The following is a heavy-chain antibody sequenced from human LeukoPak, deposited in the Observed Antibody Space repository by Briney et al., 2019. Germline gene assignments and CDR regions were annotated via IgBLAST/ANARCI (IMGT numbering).Heavy chain of an antibody. V-gene: IGHV3-21*01. Sequence: PGGSLRLSCAACGFTFSSYSMNWVRQAPGKGLEWVSSISSSSSYIYYADSVKGRFTISRDNAKTSLYLQMNSLRAEDTAVYYCARDRDSSWDYYFDYWGQGTLVTVSS. CDR3: ARDRDSSWDYYFDY. J-gene: IGHJ4*02. CDR1: GFTFSSYS. D-gene: IGHD6-13*01. CDR2: ISSSSSYI.